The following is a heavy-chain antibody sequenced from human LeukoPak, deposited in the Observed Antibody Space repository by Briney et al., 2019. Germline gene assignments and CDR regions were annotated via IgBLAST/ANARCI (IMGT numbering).Heavy chain of an antibody. D-gene: IGHD3-9*01. CDR1: GFTFSGSA. CDR2: IRSKANSYAT. V-gene: IGHV3-73*01. Sequence: GGSLRLSCAASGFTFSGSAMHWVRQASGKGLEWVGRIRSKANSYATAYAASVKGRFTISRDDSKNTAYLQMNSLKTEDTAAYYCTPSLYDILTGSDYWGQGTLVTVSS. J-gene: IGHJ4*02. CDR3: TPSLYDILTGSDY.